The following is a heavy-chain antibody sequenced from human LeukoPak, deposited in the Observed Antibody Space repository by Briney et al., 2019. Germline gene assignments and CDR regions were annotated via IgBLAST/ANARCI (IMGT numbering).Heavy chain of an antibody. CDR2: INHSGST. D-gene: IGHD6-19*01. Sequence: PSETLSXXXXXXXXXFXXYYWSWTRQPPGKGLEWIGEINHSGSTNYNPSLKSRVTISVDTSKNQFSLKLSSVTAADTAVYYCARSSGWYFGYSDYWGQGTLVTVSS. J-gene: IGHJ4*02. CDR1: XXXFXXYY. V-gene: IGHV4-34*01. CDR3: ARSSGWYFGYSDY.